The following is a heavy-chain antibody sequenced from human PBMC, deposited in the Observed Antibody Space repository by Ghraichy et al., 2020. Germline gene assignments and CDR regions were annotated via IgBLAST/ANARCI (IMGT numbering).Heavy chain of an antibody. CDR2: ISGSGGST. V-gene: IGHV3-23*01. D-gene: IGHD1-26*01. CDR3: AKGGRGGSSAGWGY. J-gene: IGHJ4*02. CDR1: GFTFSSYA. Sequence: GGSLRLSCAASGFTFSSYAMSWVRQAPGKGLEWVSAISGSGGSTYYADSVKGRFTISRDNSKNTLYLQMNSLRAEDTAVYYCAKGGRGGSSAGWGYWGQGTLVTVSS.